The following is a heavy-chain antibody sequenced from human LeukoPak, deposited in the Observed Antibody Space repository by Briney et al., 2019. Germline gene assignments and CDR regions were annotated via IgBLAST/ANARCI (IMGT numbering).Heavy chain of an antibody. V-gene: IGHV4-39*01. CDR2: IYYQWST. CDR1: GGSISSSSYY. Sequence: SETLSLTCTVSGGSISSSSYYWAWIRQPPGKGLEWIESIYYQWSTYYNPPLKSLVTISVDTSKNQFSVKLSSVTAGDTDVYYCALLSWCYWGQGTLVTVSS. D-gene: IGHD2-8*02. CDR3: ALLSWCY. J-gene: IGHJ4*02.